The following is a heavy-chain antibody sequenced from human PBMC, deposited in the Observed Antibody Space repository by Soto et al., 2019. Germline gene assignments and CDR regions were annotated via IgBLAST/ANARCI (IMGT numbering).Heavy chain of an antibody. Sequence: QVQLQESGPGLVKPSETLSLTCTVSGGSISSYYWSWIRQPPGKGLEWIGYSYYSGSTNYNPSLKSRVTISVNTSKNQFSLKLSSVTAADTAVYYCARVNWYFDLWGRGTLVTVSS. V-gene: IGHV4-59*08. CDR3: ARVNWYFDL. CDR2: SYYSGST. CDR1: GGSISSYY. J-gene: IGHJ2*01.